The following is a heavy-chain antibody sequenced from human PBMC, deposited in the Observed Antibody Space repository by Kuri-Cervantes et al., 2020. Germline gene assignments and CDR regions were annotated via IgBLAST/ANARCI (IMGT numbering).Heavy chain of an antibody. V-gene: IGHV4-34*01. CDR2: INHSGST. CDR1: GGSFSGYY. Sequence: GSLRLSCAVYGGSFSGYYWSWIRQPPGKGLEWIGEINHSGSTNYNPSLKSRVTISVDTSKNQFSLKLSSVTAADTAVYYCARVKIVLRRVAFDIWGQGTMVTVSS. CDR3: ARVKIVLRRVAFDI. J-gene: IGHJ3*02. D-gene: IGHD2/OR15-2a*01.